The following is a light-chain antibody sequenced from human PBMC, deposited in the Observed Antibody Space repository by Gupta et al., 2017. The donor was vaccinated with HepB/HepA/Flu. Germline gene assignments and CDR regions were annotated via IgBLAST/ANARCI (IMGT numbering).Light chain of an antibody. CDR2: DAP. CDR3: QQCSYARQT. Sequence: EFVLTPSPATLSLSPAERATLSCRASQSVSIYLALYQQKPGQATSLILEDAPNRAPGSPARFGGRGSGKVCMRTISSLENEAFTFYSCQQCSYARQTLGGGTKLEVK. CDR1: QSVSIY. J-gene: IGKJ2*01. V-gene: IGKV3-11*01.